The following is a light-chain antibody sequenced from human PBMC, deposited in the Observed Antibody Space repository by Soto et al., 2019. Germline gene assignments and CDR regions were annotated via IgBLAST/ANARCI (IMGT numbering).Light chain of an antibody. CDR3: QQTFSKFLYT. CDR1: QSISSY. CDR2: AAS. J-gene: IGKJ2*01. V-gene: IGKV1-39*01. Sequence: DIQMTQSPSSLSASVGDRITITCRASQSISSYLNWYQQKPGKAPKLLIYAASSLQSGVPSRFSGSGSETDFTLTICSLQPEDFSSYYCQQTFSKFLYTFGQGTKLEIK.